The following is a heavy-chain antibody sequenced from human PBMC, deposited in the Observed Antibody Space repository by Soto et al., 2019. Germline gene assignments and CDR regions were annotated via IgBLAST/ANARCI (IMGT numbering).Heavy chain of an antibody. CDR2: ISTYSGDT. D-gene: IGHD3-22*01. Sequence: ASVKVSCKASGYTFFTYDISWVRQAPGQGLEWMGWISTYSGDTKYAQKFQGRVTMTTDTSTTTAYMELRSLRSDDTAVYYCAMCPSGYYYGIDYWGQGTLVTVSS. V-gene: IGHV1-18*01. CDR3: AMCPSGYYYGIDY. CDR1: GYTFFTYD. J-gene: IGHJ4*02.